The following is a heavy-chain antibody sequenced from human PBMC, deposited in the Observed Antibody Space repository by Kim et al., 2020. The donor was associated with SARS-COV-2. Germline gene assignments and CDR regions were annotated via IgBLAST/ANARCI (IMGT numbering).Heavy chain of an antibody. CDR3: ASGGLSGVALDY. D-gene: IGHD3-3*01. Sequence: GGSLRLSCAASGFTFSSYAMHWVRQAPGKGLEWVAVISYDGSNKYYADSVKGRFTISRDNSKNTLYLQMTSLRAEDTAVYYCASGGLSGVALDYWGQGTLVAVSS. J-gene: IGHJ4*02. CDR1: GFTFSSYA. CDR2: ISYDGSNK. V-gene: IGHV3-30-3*01.